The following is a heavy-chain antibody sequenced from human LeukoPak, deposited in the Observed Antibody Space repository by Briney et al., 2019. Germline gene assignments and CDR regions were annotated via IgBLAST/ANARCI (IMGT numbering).Heavy chain of an antibody. CDR3: AKGPYCGGDCYSGPIDY. Sequence: GGSLRLSCAASGFTFSSYAMSWVRQAPGKGLEWVSAISGSGGSTYYADSVKGRFTISRDNSKNTLYLQMSSLRAEDTAVYYCAKGPYCGGDCYSGPIDYWGQGTLVTVSS. CDR1: GFTFSSYA. D-gene: IGHD2-21*02. V-gene: IGHV3-23*01. J-gene: IGHJ4*02. CDR2: ISGSGGST.